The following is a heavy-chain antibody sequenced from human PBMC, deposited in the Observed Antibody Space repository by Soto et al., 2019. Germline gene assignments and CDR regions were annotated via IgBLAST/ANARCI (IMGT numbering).Heavy chain of an antibody. CDR2: IYYSGST. D-gene: IGHD2-21*02. Sequence: PSETLSLTCTVSGGSISSSSYYWGWIRQPPGKGLEWIGSIYYSGSTYYNPSLKSRVTISVDTSKNQFSLKLSSVTAADTAVYYCARHLKVVTAIHFDYWGQGTLVTV. J-gene: IGHJ4*02. CDR3: ARHLKVVTAIHFDY. CDR1: GGSISSSSYY. V-gene: IGHV4-39*01.